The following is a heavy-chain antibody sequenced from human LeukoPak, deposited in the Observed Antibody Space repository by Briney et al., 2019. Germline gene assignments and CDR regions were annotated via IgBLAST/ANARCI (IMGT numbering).Heavy chain of an antibody. J-gene: IGHJ4*02. D-gene: IGHD3-10*01. V-gene: IGHV6-1*01. Sequence: SQTLSLTCAISGDSVSSNSAAWSRIRQSPSRGLEWLGRTHYNSKWYTDYALSVKSRITINPDTSKNQFSLQLNSVTPEDTAVYYCARNYYGSGSYYNSFDYWGQGILVTVSS. CDR2: THYNSKWYT. CDR3: ARNYYGSGSYYNSFDY. CDR1: GDSVSSNSAA.